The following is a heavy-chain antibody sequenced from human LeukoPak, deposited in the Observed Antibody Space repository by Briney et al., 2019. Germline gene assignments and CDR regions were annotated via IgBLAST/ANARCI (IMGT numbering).Heavy chain of an antibody. CDR1: GFTFSSYA. CDR2: ISGGGGST. CDR3: AKKGLAYCGGDCYPPHDY. D-gene: IGHD2-21*02. Sequence: GGSLRLSCAASGFTFSSYAMSWVRQAPGKGLEWVSAISGGGGSTYYADSVKGRFTISRDNSKNTLYLQMNSLRAEDTAVYYCAKKGLAYCGGDCYPPHDYWGQGTLVTVSS. J-gene: IGHJ4*02. V-gene: IGHV3-23*01.